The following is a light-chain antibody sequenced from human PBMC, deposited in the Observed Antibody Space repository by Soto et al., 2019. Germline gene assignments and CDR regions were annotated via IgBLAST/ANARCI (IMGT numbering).Light chain of an antibody. J-gene: IGKJ5*01. Sequence: EIVMTQSPATLSVSPGERATLSCRASQSVSSYLAWYQQKPGQAPRLLIYDASSRATGIPARFSGSGSGTDFTLTISSLEPEDFAVYYCQQRSNWPPITFGQGTRLE. CDR3: QQRSNWPPIT. CDR1: QSVSSY. CDR2: DAS. V-gene: IGKV3-11*01.